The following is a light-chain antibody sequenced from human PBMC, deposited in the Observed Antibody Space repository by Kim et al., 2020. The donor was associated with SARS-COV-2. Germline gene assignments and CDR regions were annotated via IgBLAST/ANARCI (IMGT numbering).Light chain of an antibody. Sequence: EIVMTQSPATLSVSPGERATLSCRASQSVSTNLAWYQLQPGRSPRLLIYGASTRAAGIPARFSGSVSGTEFTLTISSLQSEDFALYYCHQYNDWPPGDTFGQGTKLEI. CDR2: GAS. V-gene: IGKV3-15*01. CDR3: HQYNDWPPGDT. CDR1: QSVSTN. J-gene: IGKJ2*01.